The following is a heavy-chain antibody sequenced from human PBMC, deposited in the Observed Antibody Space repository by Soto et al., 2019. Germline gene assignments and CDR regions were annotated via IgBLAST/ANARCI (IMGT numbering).Heavy chain of an antibody. J-gene: IGHJ5*02. V-gene: IGHV4-39*01. CDR3: AWGYYDGRDYSPNWFDP. D-gene: IGHD3-22*01. CDR1: GGSISNSRYY. Sequence: SETLSLTCTVSGGSISNSRYYWAWIRQPPGKGLEWIGSIYHTGNTYYNPSLRSRVTISVDTSKNQFSLKLTSVTAADTAVYYCAWGYYDGRDYSPNWFDPWGQGTLVTVSS. CDR2: IYHTGNT.